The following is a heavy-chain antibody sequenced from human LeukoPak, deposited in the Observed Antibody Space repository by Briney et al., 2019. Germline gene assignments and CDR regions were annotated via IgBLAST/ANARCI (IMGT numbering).Heavy chain of an antibody. CDR3: ARAPGYSGYDPFDY. J-gene: IGHJ4*02. D-gene: IGHD5-12*01. CDR1: GFTVSSNY. Sequence: GGSLRLSCAASGFTVSSNYMSWVRQAPGKGLEWVSVIYSGGDTYYADSVKGRFTISRDNSKNTLYLQMNTLRAEDTAVYYCARAPGYSGYDPFDYWGLGTLVTVSS. V-gene: IGHV3-53*01. CDR2: IYSGGDT.